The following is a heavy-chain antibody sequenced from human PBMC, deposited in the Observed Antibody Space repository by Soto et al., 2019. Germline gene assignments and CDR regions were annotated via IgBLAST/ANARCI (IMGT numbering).Heavy chain of an antibody. J-gene: IGHJ4*02. D-gene: IGHD3-10*01. CDR1: GVTFSNYA. CDR2: LSGSGGTT. CDR3: AKQRADYGSGADTFYFNS. Sequence: GGSLRLSCTVSGVTFSNYAMNWVRQAPGKGLEWVSSLSGSGGTTYYADSVKGRFIISRDNSKNTLYLLMNSLRAEDTALYYCAKQRADYGSGADTFYFNSWGQGALVTVSS. V-gene: IGHV3-23*01.